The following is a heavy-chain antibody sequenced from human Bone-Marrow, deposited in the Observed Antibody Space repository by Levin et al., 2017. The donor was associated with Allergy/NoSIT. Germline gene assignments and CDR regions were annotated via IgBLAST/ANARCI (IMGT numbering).Heavy chain of an antibody. V-gene: IGHV3-33*01. Sequence: GESLKISCAASGFTFTSYGMHWVRQAPGKGLEWMALTWYDGNTNYYADSVKGRFTISRDNSKNTVYLQMNSLRAEDTAVYYCARVQGYYGSGSSTYVDYWGQGTLVTVSS. CDR3: ARVQGYYGSGSSTYVDY. J-gene: IGHJ4*02. CDR2: TWYDGNTN. D-gene: IGHD3-10*01. CDR1: GFTFTSYG.